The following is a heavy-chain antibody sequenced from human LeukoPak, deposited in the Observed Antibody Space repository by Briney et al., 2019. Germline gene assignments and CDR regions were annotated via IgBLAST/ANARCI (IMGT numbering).Heavy chain of an antibody. V-gene: IGHV4-34*01. CDR2: INHSGST. D-gene: IGHD3-22*01. CDR1: GGSFSGYY. J-gene: IGHJ4*02. CDR3: ARCPQYYYDSSGYYDY. Sequence: SETLSLTCAVYGGSFSGYYWSWIRQPPGKGLEWIGEINHSGSTNYNPSLKSRVTISADTSKNQFSLKLSSVTAADTAVYYCARCPQYYYDSSGYYDYWGQGTLVTVSS.